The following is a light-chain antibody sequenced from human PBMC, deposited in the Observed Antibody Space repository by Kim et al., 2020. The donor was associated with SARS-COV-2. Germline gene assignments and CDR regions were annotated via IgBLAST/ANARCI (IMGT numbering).Light chain of an antibody. Sequence: DIQMTQSPSSLSASVGDTVTITCRASQSIAVYLNWYQHKPGKSPRLLIYAASSLQTGVPSRFSGSGSGTDFTLTISSLQPEDFGSYYCQQSYSSPPFTFGPGTKVDIK. J-gene: IGKJ3*01. CDR3: QQSYSSPPFT. CDR2: AAS. V-gene: IGKV1-39*01. CDR1: QSIAVY.